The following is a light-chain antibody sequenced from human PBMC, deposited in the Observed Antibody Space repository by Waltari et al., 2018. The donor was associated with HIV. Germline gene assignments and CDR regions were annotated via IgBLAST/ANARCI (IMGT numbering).Light chain of an antibody. CDR3: QQYDSPPRT. Sequence: EIVLTQSLGTLPLSPGERAILSSRTCQSVRSSYLAWYHKKPGQAPRLLIYGVSSGATGIPDMCGGRWSGKEFNLTISRLEPEDFAVYCCQQYDSPPRTFGQGTKVEIK. J-gene: IGKJ1*01. CDR1: QSVRSSY. V-gene: IGKV3-20*01. CDR2: GVS.